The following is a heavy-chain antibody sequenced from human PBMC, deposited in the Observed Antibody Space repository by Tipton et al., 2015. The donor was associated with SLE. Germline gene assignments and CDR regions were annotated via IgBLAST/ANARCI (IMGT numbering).Heavy chain of an antibody. CDR3: ARHKLGFSWSYFDS. J-gene: IGHJ4*02. CDR2: ISFSGLT. D-gene: IGHD3-3*01. V-gene: IGHV4-59*08. Sequence: GLVKPSETLSLTCTVSGGSISGYYWSWVRQPPGKGLEWIGYISFSGLTNYNPSVRSRVSTSMDTSKNQFSLQMSSVTAAVTALYYCARHKLGFSWSYFDSWGQGTLVTVSS. CDR1: GGSISGYY.